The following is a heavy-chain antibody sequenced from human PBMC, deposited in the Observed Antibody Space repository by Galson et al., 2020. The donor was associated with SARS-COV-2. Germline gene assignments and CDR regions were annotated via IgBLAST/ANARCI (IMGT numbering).Heavy chain of an antibody. D-gene: IGHD1-26*01. CDR2: ISSSSSTI. Sequence: GGSLRLSCAASGFTFSSYSMNWVRQAPGKGLEWVSYISSSSSTIYYADSVKGRFTISRDNAKNSLYLQMNSLRAEDTAVYYCARGTYSGSYSTEGGDEIDYWGQGTLVTVSS. V-gene: IGHV3-48*01. CDR1: GFTFSSYS. CDR3: ARGTYSGSYSTEGGDEIDY. J-gene: IGHJ4*02.